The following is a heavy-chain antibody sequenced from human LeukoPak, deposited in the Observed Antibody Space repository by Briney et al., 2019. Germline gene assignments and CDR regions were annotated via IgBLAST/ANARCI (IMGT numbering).Heavy chain of an antibody. CDR1: GYTLTELS. V-gene: IGHV1-24*01. J-gene: IGHJ4*02. Sequence: ASVKLSCKASGYTLTELSMHWVRQTPEQGLEWMGGSDPENGKAIYAEKFQDRVIMTADTSSDTAYMELSSLKSADTAVYYCAAGRLYSFFDFWGQGTLVAVSS. CDR2: SDPENGKA. D-gene: IGHD5-18*01. CDR3: AAGRLYSFFDF.